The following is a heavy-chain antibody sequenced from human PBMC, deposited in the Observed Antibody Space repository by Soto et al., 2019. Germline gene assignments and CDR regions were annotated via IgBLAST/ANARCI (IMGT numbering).Heavy chain of an antibody. D-gene: IGHD2-21*01. CDR1: GGSIRSGAYY. V-gene: IGHV4-31*03. CDR3: ARGDSDYFFDY. J-gene: IGHJ4*02. CDR2: IYYSDST. Sequence: SETLSLTCTVSGGSIRSGAYYWTWIRQHPGKGLEWIGYIYYSDSTYYNPSLKSRVTMSVDTSKNQFSLKLSSVTAADTAVYYCARGDSDYFFDYWGQGTLVTVSS.